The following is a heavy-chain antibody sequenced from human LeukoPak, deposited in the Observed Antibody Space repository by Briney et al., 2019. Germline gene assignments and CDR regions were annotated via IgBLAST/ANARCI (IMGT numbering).Heavy chain of an antibody. J-gene: IGHJ6*02. D-gene: IGHD2-15*01. CDR2: ISSSGSTI. Sequence: GGSLRLSCAASGFTFSDYYMSWIRQAPGKGLEWVSYISSSGSTIYYADSVKGRFTISRDNAKNSLYLQMNSLRAEDTAVYYCARGGYCSGGSCYSKTIYYYYGMDVWGQGTTVTVSS. V-gene: IGHV3-11*01. CDR3: ARGGYCSGGSCYSKTIYYYYGMDV. CDR1: GFTFSDYY.